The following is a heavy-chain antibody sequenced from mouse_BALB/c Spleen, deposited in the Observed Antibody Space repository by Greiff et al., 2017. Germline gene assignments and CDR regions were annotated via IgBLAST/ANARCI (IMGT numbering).Heavy chain of an antibody. V-gene: IGHV1-54*01. CDR3: ARDRYDRYYFDY. Sequence: LVESGAELVRPGTSVKVSCKASGYAFTNYLIEWVKQRPGQGLEWIGVINPGSGGTNYNEKFKGKATLTADKSSSTAYMQLSSLTSDDSAVYFCARDRYDRYYFDYWGQGTTLTVSS. D-gene: IGHD2-14*01. J-gene: IGHJ2*01. CDR1: GYAFTNYL. CDR2: INPGSGGT.